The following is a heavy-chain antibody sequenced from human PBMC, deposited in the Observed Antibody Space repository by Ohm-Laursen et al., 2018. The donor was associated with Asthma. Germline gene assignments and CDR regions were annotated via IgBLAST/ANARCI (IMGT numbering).Heavy chain of an antibody. CDR1: GGSISSGGYY. J-gene: IGHJ4*02. V-gene: IGHV4-31*03. CDR3: ARGHDILTGFLPCYFDY. D-gene: IGHD3-9*01. Sequence: SDTLSLTCPVSGGSISSGGYYWSWIRQHPGKALEWIGHIYNSGSTHYIPSLESRLTMSIDTSKNQFSLKLSSVTAADTAVYYCARGHDILTGFLPCYFDYWGQGTLVTVSS. CDR2: IYNSGST.